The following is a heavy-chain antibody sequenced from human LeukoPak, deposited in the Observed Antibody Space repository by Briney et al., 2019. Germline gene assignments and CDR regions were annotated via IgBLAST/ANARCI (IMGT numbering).Heavy chain of an antibody. CDR2: ISYDGDNE. J-gene: IGHJ6*02. D-gene: IGHD3-16*01. V-gene: IGHV3-30-3*01. Sequence: PGRSLRLSCAASGFTFSNFAMHWVRQAPSKGLEWVAVISYDGDNEYYADSVKGQFTISRDNSKDRLYLQMNSLRPEDTAMYYCARVRGGRSWYYYGMDVWGRGTTVTVSS. CDR3: ARVRGGRSWYYYGMDV. CDR1: GFTFSNFA.